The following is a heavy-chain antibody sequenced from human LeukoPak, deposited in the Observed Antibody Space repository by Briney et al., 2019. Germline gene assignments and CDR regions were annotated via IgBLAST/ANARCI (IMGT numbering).Heavy chain of an antibody. CDR1: GGSISSSSYY. CDR2: INYSGST. J-gene: IGHJ6*03. Sequence: SETLSLTCTVSGGSISSSSYYWGWIRQPPGKGLEWIGSINYSGSTYYNPSLKSRVTISVDRSKNQFSLKMSSVTAADTAVYFCARGGPPGYYYDYYMDVWGKGTTVTISS. CDR3: ARGGPPGYYYDYYMDV. V-gene: IGHV4-39*07.